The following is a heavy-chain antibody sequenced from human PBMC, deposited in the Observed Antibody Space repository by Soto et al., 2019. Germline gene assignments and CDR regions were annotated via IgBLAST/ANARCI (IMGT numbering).Heavy chain of an antibody. CDR1: GLTLPGPS. D-gene: IGHD3-10*01. J-gene: IGHJ4*02. V-gene: IGHV3-30-3*01. CDR3: AGDPYGGGSDPPHES. Sequence: VDSGGGVFQPGGSLRLSCTDSGLTLPGPSMHGVRRAPGKGLEWLAGISYDEINKYYAESVKGRFTSSRDRTDKTVYLEMNGLRLEDTAIYYCAGDPYGGGSDPPHESWGQGTLVTVSS. CDR2: ISYDEINK.